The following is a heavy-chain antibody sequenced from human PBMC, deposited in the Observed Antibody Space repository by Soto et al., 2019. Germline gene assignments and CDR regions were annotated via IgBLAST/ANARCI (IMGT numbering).Heavy chain of an antibody. V-gene: IGHV3-74*01. D-gene: IGHD5-12*01. J-gene: IGHJ3*02. CDR1: GFTFSSYW. CDR2: INGDGSST. CDR3: ARDPRWLQHAFDI. Sequence: GGSLRLSCAASGFTFSSYWMHWFRQAPGKGLVWVSRINGDGSSTSYADSVKGRFTISRDNAKNTLYLQMNSLRAEDTAVYYCARDPRWLQHAFDIWGQGTMVTVSS.